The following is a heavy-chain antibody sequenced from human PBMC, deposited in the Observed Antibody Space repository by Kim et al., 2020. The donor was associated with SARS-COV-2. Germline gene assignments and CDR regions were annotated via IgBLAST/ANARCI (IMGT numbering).Heavy chain of an antibody. V-gene: IGHV3-48*02. J-gene: IGHJ6*02. Sequence: GGSLRLSCAASGFTFSSYSMNWVRQAPGKGLEWVSYISSSSSTIYYADSVKGRFTISRDNAKNSLYLQMNSLRDEDTAVYYCARDIVVVVAATLKVKRGRHYYYGMDVWGQGTTVTVSS. CDR2: ISSSSSTI. CDR1: GFTFSSYS. D-gene: IGHD2-15*01. CDR3: ARDIVVVVAATLKVKRGRHYYYGMDV.